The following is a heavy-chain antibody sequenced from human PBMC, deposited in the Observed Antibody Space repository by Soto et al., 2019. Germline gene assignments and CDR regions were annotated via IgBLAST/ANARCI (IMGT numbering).Heavy chain of an antibody. Sequence: PGGSLRLSCAASGFTFTSYVMSWVRQAPGKGLEWVAGISGGGSTAFYADSVKGRFTISRDNAKNTVVLQMDSLRAEDTAIYYCAKDSNKYSSPLRGRYFDYWGQGSLVTVSS. V-gene: IGHV3-23*01. CDR2: ISGGGSTA. CDR1: GFTFTSYV. J-gene: IGHJ4*02. CDR3: AKDSNKYSSPLRGRYFDY. D-gene: IGHD3-22*01.